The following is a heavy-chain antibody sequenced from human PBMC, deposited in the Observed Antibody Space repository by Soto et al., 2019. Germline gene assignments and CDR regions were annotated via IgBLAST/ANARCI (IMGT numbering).Heavy chain of an antibody. D-gene: IGHD4-17*01. CDR1: GGTFSSYA. Sequence: QVQLVQSGAEVKKPGSSVKVSCKAYGGTFSSYAISWVRQAPGQGLEWMGGLIPIFGTANSAQKLQGRVTITAVESSSEAYMELSSLRSDDRAVYYCARDSLSSGDYINQGGYYYYGMYVWSQGATVTVSS. CDR3: ARDSLSSGDYINQGGYYYYGMYV. CDR2: LIPIFGTA. J-gene: IGHJ6*02. V-gene: IGHV1-69*01.